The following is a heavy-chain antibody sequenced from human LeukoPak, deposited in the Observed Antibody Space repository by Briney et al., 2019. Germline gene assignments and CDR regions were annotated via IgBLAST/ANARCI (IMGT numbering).Heavy chain of an antibody. V-gene: IGHV4-59*01. J-gene: IGHJ3*02. D-gene: IGHD3-10*02. Sequence: KPSETLSLTCTVSGGSISSYYWSWIRQPPGKGLEWIGYIYYSGSTDYNPSLKSRVTMSVDTSKNQFSLKLSSVTAADTPVYNCARNKDYFVSGVAFDIWGQGTRVTVSS. CDR2: IYYSGST. CDR3: ARNKDYFVSGVAFDI. CDR1: GGSISSYY.